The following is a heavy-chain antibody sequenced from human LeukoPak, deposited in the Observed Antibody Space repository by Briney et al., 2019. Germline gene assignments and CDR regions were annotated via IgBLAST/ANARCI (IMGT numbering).Heavy chain of an antibody. Sequence: PGGSLRLSCAASGFTFSSYAMSWVRQAPGKGLEWVSAISGSGGSTYYADSVKGRFTISRDNSKNTLYPQMNSLRAEDTAVYYCAKAPSSGYYSQYFQHWGQGTLVTVSS. V-gene: IGHV3-23*01. J-gene: IGHJ1*01. D-gene: IGHD3-22*01. CDR2: ISGSGGST. CDR1: GFTFSSYA. CDR3: AKAPSSGYYSQYFQH.